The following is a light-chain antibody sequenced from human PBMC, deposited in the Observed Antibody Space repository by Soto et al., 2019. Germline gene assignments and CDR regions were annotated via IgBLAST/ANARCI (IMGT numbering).Light chain of an antibody. CDR2: RAS. V-gene: IGKV3-15*01. Sequence: VMTQSPATLSVSPGERATLSCTASHYIYSNVAWFQQRPGQAPRLLIYRASTRATGTPARFSGSGSGTEFTLTITSLQSEDFALYYCQQYHNLWTFGQGTEVESK. CDR3: QQYHNLWT. J-gene: IGKJ1*01. CDR1: HYIYSN.